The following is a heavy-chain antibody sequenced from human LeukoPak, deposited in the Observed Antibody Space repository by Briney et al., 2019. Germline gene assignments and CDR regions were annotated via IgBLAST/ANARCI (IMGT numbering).Heavy chain of an antibody. D-gene: IGHD5-18*01. J-gene: IGHJ4*02. Sequence: PGGSLRLSCAASGFTFSTYWMTWGRQAPGKGREWVANIKEDGSEQYYVDSVKGRFTISRDNAENSLFLQMNSLRAEDTAVYYCARSPIQRGYSYGSTFDYWGQGTLVTVSS. CDR3: ARSPIQRGYSYGSTFDY. V-gene: IGHV3-7*01. CDR2: IKEDGSEQ. CDR1: GFTFSTYW.